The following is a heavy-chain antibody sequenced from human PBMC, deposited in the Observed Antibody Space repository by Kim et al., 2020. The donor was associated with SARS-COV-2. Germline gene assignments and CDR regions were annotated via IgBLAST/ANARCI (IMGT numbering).Heavy chain of an antibody. Sequence: YADSVKGRFTIPRDNAKTSLYLQINIRRAEDTAVDYCARHYYGSGSFVDYWGHGTLVTVSS. CDR3: ARHYYGSGSFVDY. D-gene: IGHD3-10*01. V-gene: IGHV3-11*01. J-gene: IGHJ4*01.